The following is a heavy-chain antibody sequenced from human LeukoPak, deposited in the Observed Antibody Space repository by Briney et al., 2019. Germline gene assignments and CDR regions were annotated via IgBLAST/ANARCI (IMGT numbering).Heavy chain of an antibody. V-gene: IGHV4-61*02. CDR3: AREARWFGESFFDY. CDR1: GGSISSSSYY. D-gene: IGHD3-10*01. Sequence: SETLSLTCTVSGGSISSSSYYWSWIRQPAGKGLECIGRIYTSGSTNYNPSLKSRVTMSVDTSKNQFSLKLSSVTAADTAVYYCAREARWFGESFFDYWGQGTLVTVSS. CDR2: IYTSGST. J-gene: IGHJ4*02.